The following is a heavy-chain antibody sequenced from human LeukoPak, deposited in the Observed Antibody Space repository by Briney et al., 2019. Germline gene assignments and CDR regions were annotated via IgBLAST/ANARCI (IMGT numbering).Heavy chain of an antibody. J-gene: IGHJ6*02. V-gene: IGHV4-34*01. CDR1: GGSFSGYY. CDR3: AGAPGLRFHGMDV. CDR2: INHSGSI. Sequence: SETLSLTCAVYGGSFSGYYWSWIRQPPGKGLEWIGEINHSGSINYNPSLKSRVTISVDTSKNQFSLKLSSVTAADTAVYYCAGAPGLRFHGMDVWGQGTTVTVSS. D-gene: IGHD3-3*01.